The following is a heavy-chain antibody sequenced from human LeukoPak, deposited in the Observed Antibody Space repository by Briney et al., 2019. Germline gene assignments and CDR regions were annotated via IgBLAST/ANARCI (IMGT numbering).Heavy chain of an antibody. Sequence: QTGGYVSLSCAASGFTFSSFWMSWVRQAPGKGLEWVANIQQDGSVKYYVDSVKGRFTISRDNAESSLYLQMNSLRAEDTAVYYCARGSGYYFYWGHGIMVTVSS. V-gene: IGHV3-7*01. CDR3: ARGSGYYFY. CDR2: IQQDGSVK. CDR1: GFTFSSFW. J-gene: IGHJ4*03. D-gene: IGHD3-22*01.